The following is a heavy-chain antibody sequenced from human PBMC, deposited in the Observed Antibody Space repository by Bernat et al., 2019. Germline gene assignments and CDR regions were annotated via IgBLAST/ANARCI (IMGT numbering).Heavy chain of an antibody. Sequence: QVQLVQSGAEVKKPGASVKVSCKASGYTFTGYYMHWVRQAPGQGLEWMGWINPNSGGTNYAQKFQGWVTVTRDTSTGTPYMGLSGLKSDERAVYYCARVPFWNNADGYFDYRGQGTMVT. CDR3: ARVPFWNNADGYFDY. J-gene: IGHJ4*02. CDR1: GYTFTGYY. CDR2: INPNSGGT. V-gene: IGHV1-2*04. D-gene: IGHD1/OR15-1a*01.